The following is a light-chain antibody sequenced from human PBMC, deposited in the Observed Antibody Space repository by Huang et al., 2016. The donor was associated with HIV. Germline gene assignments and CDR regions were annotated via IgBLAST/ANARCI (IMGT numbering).Light chain of an antibody. CDR3: QQYGSSPPIT. Sequence: EIVLTQSPATLSLSPGERATLSCGASQSVSSNYLAWYQQKPGLAPRLLMYDASSRATGIPDRFSGSESGTDFNLTISRLEPEDFAGYYCQQYGSSPPITFGQGTRLEIK. CDR2: DAS. V-gene: IGKV3D-20*01. CDR1: QSVSSNY. J-gene: IGKJ5*01.